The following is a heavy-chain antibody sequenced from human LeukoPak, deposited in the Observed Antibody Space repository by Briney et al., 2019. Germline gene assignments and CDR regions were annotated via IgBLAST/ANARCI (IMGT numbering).Heavy chain of an antibody. CDR2: INYDGTSI. J-gene: IGHJ3*02. CDR3: ARSKGSTINAFDI. Sequence: GGSLRLSCTASGFTFSSNWMHWVRQVPGKGPVWVSRINYDGTSISYAESVKGRFTISRDNAKNTLYLQMNSLRAEDTAVYYCARSKGSTINAFDIWGQGTMVTVSS. V-gene: IGHV3-74*01. D-gene: IGHD5/OR15-5a*01. CDR1: GFTFSSNW.